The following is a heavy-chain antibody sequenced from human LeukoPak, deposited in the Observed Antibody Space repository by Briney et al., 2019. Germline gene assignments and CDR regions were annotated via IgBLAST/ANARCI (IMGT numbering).Heavy chain of an antibody. CDR1: GGSISSSSYY. CDR3: ARSTVGATDY. J-gene: IGHJ4*02. D-gene: IGHD1-26*01. CDR2: IYYSGST. Sequence: PSETLSLTCTVSGGSISSSSYYWGWIRQPPGKGPEWIGSIYYSGSTYYNPSLKSRVTISVDTSKNQFSLKLSSVTAADTAVYYCARSTVGATDYWGQGTLVTVSS. V-gene: IGHV4-39*01.